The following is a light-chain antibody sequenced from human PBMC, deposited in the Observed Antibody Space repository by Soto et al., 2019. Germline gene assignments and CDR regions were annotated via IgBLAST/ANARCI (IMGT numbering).Light chain of an antibody. CDR3: QQYNSMLS. CDR1: HDVSRN. Sequence: DIQMTQSPSSLSASEGDRVTITCQSSHDVSRNLNWFQQKPGEAPQLLIYDASNLERGVQSRFSGSGSGTDFTHTISSLQPEDVATYYCQQYNSMLSFGGGTEVEIK. V-gene: IGKV1-33*01. J-gene: IGKJ4*01. CDR2: DAS.